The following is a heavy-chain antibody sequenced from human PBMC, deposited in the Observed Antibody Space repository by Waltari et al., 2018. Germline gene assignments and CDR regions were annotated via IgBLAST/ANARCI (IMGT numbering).Heavy chain of an antibody. CDR3: ARDLYDSSDNWFDP. Sequence: QVQLQESGPGLVKPSETLSLTCTVSGGSISSYYWSWIRQPAGKGLEWIGRIYTSGSTNYNPSLKSRVTMSVDTSKNQFSLKLSSVTAADTAVYYCARDLYDSSDNWFDPWGQGTLVTVSS. CDR1: GGSISSYY. CDR2: IYTSGST. V-gene: IGHV4-4*07. J-gene: IGHJ5*02. D-gene: IGHD3-22*01.